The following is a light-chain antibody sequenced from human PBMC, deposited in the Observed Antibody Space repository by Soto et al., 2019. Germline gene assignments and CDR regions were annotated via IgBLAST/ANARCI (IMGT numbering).Light chain of an antibody. V-gene: IGKV3-20*01. CDR2: GVS. CDR3: QQYGTSPMT. Sequence: EIVLTQSPGTLSLSPGERATLSCRASQSVRSSYLAWYQQKLGQAPRLLIYGVSNRATGIPDRFSGSGSGTDFTLTISRLESEDFAVYYCQQYGTSPMTFGQGTKVEIK. J-gene: IGKJ1*01. CDR1: QSVRSSY.